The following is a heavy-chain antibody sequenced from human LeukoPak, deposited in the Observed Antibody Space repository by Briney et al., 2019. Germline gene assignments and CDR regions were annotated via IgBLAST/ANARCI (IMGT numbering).Heavy chain of an antibody. CDR2: INWNSDSI. V-gene: IGHV3-9*01. D-gene: IGHD5-12*01. CDR1: GFTFDDYA. Sequence: GRSLRLSCAVSGFTFDDYAMHWVRQVPGKGLEWVAGINWNSDSIGYADSVKGRFTTSRDTAKNSLYMPMNSLRAEKTAFYYCAINGGGDSGYGNFDSWGQGNLVTVSS. CDR3: AINGGGDSGYGNFDS. J-gene: IGHJ4*02.